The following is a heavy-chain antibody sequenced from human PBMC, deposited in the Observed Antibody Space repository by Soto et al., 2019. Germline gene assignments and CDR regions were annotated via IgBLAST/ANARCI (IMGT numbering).Heavy chain of an antibody. J-gene: IGHJ4*02. Sequence: QVQLRESGPGLVKPSQTLSLTCTVSGGSINXXXXXXXXXXXXXXXXXXXXGYMYYSGSTYYNPFLRSRVIISADTSENHFSLKLSSVTAADTAVYFCARGYRQSGYSSSWVFDYWGQGTLVNVSS. D-gene: IGHD6-13*01. V-gene: IGHV4-31*03. CDR1: GGSINXXXXX. CDR3: ARGYRQSGYSSSWVFDY. CDR2: MYYSGST.